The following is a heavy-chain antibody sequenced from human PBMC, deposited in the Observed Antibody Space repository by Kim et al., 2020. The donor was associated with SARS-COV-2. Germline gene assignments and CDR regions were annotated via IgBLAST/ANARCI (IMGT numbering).Heavy chain of an antibody. D-gene: IGHD2-15*01. CDR3: ARDIVVVVAAMTLFRMDV. V-gene: IGHV1-46*01. CDR2: INPSAGST. J-gene: IGHJ6*02. Sequence: ASVKVSCKASGYTFTSYYMHWVRQAPGQGLEWMGIINPSAGSTSYAQKFQGRVTMTRDTSTSTVYMELSSLRSEDTAVYYCARDIVVVVAAMTLFRMDVWRQGTTVTVSS. CDR1: GYTFTSYY.